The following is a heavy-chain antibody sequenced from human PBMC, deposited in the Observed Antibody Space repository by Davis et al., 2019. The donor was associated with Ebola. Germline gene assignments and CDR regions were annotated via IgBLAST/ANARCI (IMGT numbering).Heavy chain of an antibody. J-gene: IGHJ4*02. Sequence: AASVKVSCKASGYTFTSYYMHWVRQAPGQGLEWMGRIIPILGIANYAQKFQGRVTITADKSTSTAYMELSSLRSEDTAVYYCARRGYSSSSGFDYWGQGTLVTVSS. CDR1: GYTFTSYY. V-gene: IGHV1-69*02. CDR3: ARRGYSSSSGFDY. D-gene: IGHD6-6*01. CDR2: IIPILGIA.